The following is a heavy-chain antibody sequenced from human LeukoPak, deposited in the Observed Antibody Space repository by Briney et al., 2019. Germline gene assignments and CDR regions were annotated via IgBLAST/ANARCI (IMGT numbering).Heavy chain of an antibody. Sequence: ASVKVSCKASGYTFTGYYMHWVRQAPGQGLECMGWINPNSGGTNYAQKFQGRVTMTRDTSISTAYMELSRLRSDDTAVYYCARESMTTVTTGYDYWGQGTLVTVSS. CDR2: INPNSGGT. CDR3: ARESMTTVTTGYDY. D-gene: IGHD4-17*01. V-gene: IGHV1-2*02. CDR1: GYTFTGYY. J-gene: IGHJ4*02.